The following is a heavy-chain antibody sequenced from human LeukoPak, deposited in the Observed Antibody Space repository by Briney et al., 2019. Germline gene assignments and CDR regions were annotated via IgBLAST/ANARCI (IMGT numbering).Heavy chain of an antibody. D-gene: IGHD4-17*01. V-gene: IGHV3-74*01. CDR1: GFTFSDFW. CDR2: INSGGTVT. CDR3: ARERSRDYVHQRYYYGMDV. J-gene: IGHJ6*02. Sequence: PGGSLRLSCAASGFTFSDFWMHWVRHAPGKGLVWVSRINSGGTVTNYADSVKGRLTISRDNAKNSLYLQMNSLRAEDTAVYYCARERSRDYVHQRYYYGMDVWGQGTTVTVSS.